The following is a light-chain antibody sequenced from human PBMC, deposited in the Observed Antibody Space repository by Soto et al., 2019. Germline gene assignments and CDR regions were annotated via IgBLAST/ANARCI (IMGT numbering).Light chain of an antibody. CDR1: NSNLGAGYD. Sequence: QSVLTQPPSVSGAPGQRVTISCTGNNSNLGAGYDVHWYQQLPGAAPKLVIFGNRNRPSGVPERFSGSKSGTSASLAIIGLQAADEADYYCQAYDDSLTAFVFGGGTKLTVL. J-gene: IGLJ3*02. CDR2: GNR. CDR3: QAYDDSLTAFV. V-gene: IGLV1-40*01.